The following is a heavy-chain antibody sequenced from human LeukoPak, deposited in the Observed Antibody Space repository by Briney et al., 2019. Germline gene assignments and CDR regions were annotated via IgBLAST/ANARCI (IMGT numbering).Heavy chain of an antibody. V-gene: IGHV1-46*01. D-gene: IGHD6-25*01. J-gene: IGHJ4*02. Sequence: GASVKVSCKASGYIFSNYYMHWVRQAPGQGLEWMGIINPSGGATTYAQKFQGRVTMTRDTSTSTVYMELSSLRSDDTAVYFCVRGVRRLDAYWGQGTLVTVSS. CDR1: GYIFSNYY. CDR3: VRGVRRLDAY. CDR2: INPSGGAT.